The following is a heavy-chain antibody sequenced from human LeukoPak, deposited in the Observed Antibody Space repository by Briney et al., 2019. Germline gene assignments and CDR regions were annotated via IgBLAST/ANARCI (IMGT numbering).Heavy chain of an antibody. CDR1: GGSISSYY. J-gene: IGHJ5*02. CDR2: IYYSGST. CDR3: ARDYSGRDWNDGSNWFDP. Sequence: SETLSLTCTVPGGSISSYYWSWIRQPPGKGLEWIGYIYYSGSTNYNPSLKSRVTISVDTSKNQFSLKLSSVTAADTAVYYCARDYSGRDWNDGSNWFDPWGQGTLVTVSS. D-gene: IGHD1-1*01. V-gene: IGHV4-59*01.